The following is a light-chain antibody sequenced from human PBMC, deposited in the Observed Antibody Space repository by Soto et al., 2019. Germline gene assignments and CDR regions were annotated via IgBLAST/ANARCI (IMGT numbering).Light chain of an antibody. CDR3: SSYAGSNHHV. CDR1: SSDVGGYNY. Sequence: QSALTQPPSASGSPGQSVTISCTGTSSDVGGYNYVSWYQQHPGKAPKLIIYEVTKRPSGVPDRFSGSKSGNTASLTVSGLQGEDEADYYCSSYAGSNHHVFGTGTKLTVL. V-gene: IGLV2-8*01. J-gene: IGLJ1*01. CDR2: EVT.